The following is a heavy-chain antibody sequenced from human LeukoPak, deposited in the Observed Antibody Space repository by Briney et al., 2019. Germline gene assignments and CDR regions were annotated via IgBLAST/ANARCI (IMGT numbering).Heavy chain of an antibody. V-gene: IGHV3-74*01. Sequence: GGSLRLSCAASGFTFSSYWMHWVRQAPGKGLVWVSRISSDGSSTSYADSVKGRFTISRDNAKSTLYLQMNSLRAEDTAVYYCAREYTGYDAYWGQGTLVTVSS. CDR2: ISSDGSST. CDR3: AREYTGYDAY. CDR1: GFTFSSYW. D-gene: IGHD5-12*01. J-gene: IGHJ4*02.